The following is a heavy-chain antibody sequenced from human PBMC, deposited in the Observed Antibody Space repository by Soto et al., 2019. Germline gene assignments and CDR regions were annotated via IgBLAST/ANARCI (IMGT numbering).Heavy chain of an antibody. J-gene: IGHJ4*02. V-gene: IGHV4-4*02. CDR2: IYHSGST. D-gene: IGHD6-13*01. CDR1: VGSISSSNW. CDR3: ARAAMGSSSWPFDY. Sequence: QVQLQESGPGLVKPSGTLSLTCAGSVGSISSSNWWSWVRQPPGKGLEWIGEIYHSGSTHYNPSLKSRVTISVDKAKNQFSLKLSSVTAADTAVYYCARAAMGSSSWPFDYWGQGTLVTVSS.